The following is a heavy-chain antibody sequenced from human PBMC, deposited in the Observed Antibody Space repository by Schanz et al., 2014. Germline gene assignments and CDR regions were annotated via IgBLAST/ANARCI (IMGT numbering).Heavy chain of an antibody. CDR2: IYNRGKT. J-gene: IGHJ3*02. V-gene: IGHV4-4*07. CDR1: GGSISSEY. Sequence: QVQLQESGPALVKPSETLSLTCTVSGGSISSEYWSWIRQPAGKGLEWIGRIYNRGKTNYNPSLESGVGMSVETSKKQLSLKLRSVSAADTAVYYCARVVLGGDAFDIWGQGTMVTVSS. D-gene: IGHD3-10*01. CDR3: ARVVLGGDAFDI.